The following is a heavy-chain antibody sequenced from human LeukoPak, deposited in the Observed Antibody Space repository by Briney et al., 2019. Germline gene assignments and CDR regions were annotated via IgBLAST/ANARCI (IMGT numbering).Heavy chain of an antibody. CDR1: GFPFSSYA. V-gene: IGHV3-23*01. J-gene: IGHJ4*02. Sequence: PGGSLRLSCAAPGFPFSSYAMNWVRQAPGKGLEWVSVIAGSDGFTQYADSVKGRFTISRDNSKNTVYLQMNRLRVEDTALYYCVRSLDYWGQGTLVTVSS. CDR3: VRSLDY. CDR2: IAGSDGFT.